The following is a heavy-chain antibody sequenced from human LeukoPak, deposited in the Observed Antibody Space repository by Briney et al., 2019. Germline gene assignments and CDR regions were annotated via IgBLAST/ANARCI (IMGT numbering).Heavy chain of an antibody. CDR3: ARQKRGYCSSTSCFRMNGNWFDP. CDR2: INHSGST. J-gene: IGHJ5*02. D-gene: IGHD2-2*01. V-gene: IGHV4-34*01. CDR1: GGSIGSYY. Sequence: SETLSLTCTVSGGSIGSYYWSWIRQPPGKGLEWIGEINHSGSTNYNPSLKSRVTISVDTSKNQFSLKLSSVTAADTAVYYCARQKRGYCSSTSCFRMNGNWFDPWGQGTLVTVSS.